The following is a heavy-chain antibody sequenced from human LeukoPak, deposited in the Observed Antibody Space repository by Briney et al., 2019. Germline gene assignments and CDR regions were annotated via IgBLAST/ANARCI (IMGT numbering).Heavy chain of an antibody. CDR3: ARGRWGGNAFDI. J-gene: IGHJ3*02. CDR1: GGSISSYY. V-gene: IGHV4-59*12. CDR2: IYYSGST. Sequence: SETLSLTCTVSGGSISSYYWSWIRQPPGKGLEWIGYIYYSGSTNYNPSLKSRVTISLDTSKNQFSLKMTSVTAADTAVYYCARGRWGGNAFDIWGQGTMVTVSS. D-gene: IGHD3-10*01.